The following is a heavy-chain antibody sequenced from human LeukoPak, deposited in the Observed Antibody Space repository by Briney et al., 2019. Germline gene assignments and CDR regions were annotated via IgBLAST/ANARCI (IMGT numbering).Heavy chain of an antibody. CDR1: GGSISSYY. CDR3: TRHLTAVGVFDV. Sequence: SETLSLTCTVSGGSISSYYWSWIRQPAGKGLEWIGRIYTNGGTTYNPSLKSRVTMSIDTSKNQFSLKLSSVTAADTAVYFCTRHLTAVGVFDVWGLGTLVTVSS. D-gene: IGHD3-9*01. CDR2: IYTNGGT. J-gene: IGHJ3*01. V-gene: IGHV4-4*07.